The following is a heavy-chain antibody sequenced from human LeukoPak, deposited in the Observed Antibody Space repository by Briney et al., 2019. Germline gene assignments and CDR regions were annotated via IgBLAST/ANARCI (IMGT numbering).Heavy chain of an antibody. J-gene: IGHJ6*02. CDR3: ARQLLIVGGRYGMDV. CDR2: ISPYRGDT. V-gene: IGHV1-18*01. CDR1: GYTFTSYG. Sequence: GASVKVSCKASGYTFTSYGISWVRQAPGQGLEWMGWISPYRGDTEYAQKIQGRVSMTTDTSTSTAYMELRSLRSDDTAVYYCARQLLIVGGRYGMDVWGQGTTVTVSS. D-gene: IGHD3-22*01.